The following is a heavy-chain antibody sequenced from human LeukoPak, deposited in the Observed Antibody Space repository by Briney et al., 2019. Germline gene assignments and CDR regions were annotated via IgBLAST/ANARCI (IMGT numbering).Heavy chain of an antibody. CDR1: GYTFTSYG. CDR2: ISAYNGNT. J-gene: IGHJ6*03. Sequence: ASVKVSCKASGYTFTSYGISWVRQAPGQGLEWMGWISAYNGNTNYAQKLQGRVTMTTDTSTSTAYMELRSLRSDDTAVYYCARAPYSSGWYLPWGYMEVWGKGTTVSISS. CDR3: ARAPYSSGWYLPWGYMEV. V-gene: IGHV1-18*01. D-gene: IGHD6-19*01.